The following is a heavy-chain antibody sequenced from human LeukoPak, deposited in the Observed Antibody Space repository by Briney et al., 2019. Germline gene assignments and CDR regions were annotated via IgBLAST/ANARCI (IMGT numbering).Heavy chain of an antibody. CDR3: ARDRKDIVVVVAATIDY. J-gene: IGHJ4*02. CDR2: ISSSSGTL. D-gene: IGHD2-15*01. V-gene: IGHV3-48*01. CDR1: GFTFSNHG. Sequence: PGGTLKLSCAASGFTFSNHGMNWVRQAPGKGLEWVSYISSSSGTLYYADSVKGRFTISRDNAKNSLYLQMNSLRADDTAVYYCARDRKDIVVVVAATIDYWGQGTLVTVSS.